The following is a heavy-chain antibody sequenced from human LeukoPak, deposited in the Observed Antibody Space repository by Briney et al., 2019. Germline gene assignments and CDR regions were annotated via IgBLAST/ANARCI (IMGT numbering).Heavy chain of an antibody. CDR1: GFTFSSYG. V-gene: IGHV3-30*18. D-gene: IGHD2-21*02. CDR3: AKQGPARIPIVVVTAMAH. CDR2: ISYDGSNK. Sequence: PGGSLRLSCAASGFTFSSYGMHWVRQAPGKGLEWVAVISYDGSNKYYADSVKGRFTISRDNSKNTLYLRMNSLRAEDTSVYYCAKQGPARIPIVVVTAMAHWGQGTLVTVSS. J-gene: IGHJ4*02.